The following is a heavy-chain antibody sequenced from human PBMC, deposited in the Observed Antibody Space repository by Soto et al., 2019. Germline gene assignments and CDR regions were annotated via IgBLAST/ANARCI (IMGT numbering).Heavy chain of an antibody. Sequence: QVQLQQSGPGLVEPSQTLSLTCIVSGGSISSEYYHWTWIRQSPGKGLEWIGYIHYTGSIMYNPSFKSRLTMAVDTSKNQFSLQLTSVTAADPAVYFCAREDDGGDSDYYGLDIWGQGTTVTVSS. CDR3: AREDDGGDSDYYGLDI. D-gene: IGHD2-21*02. CDR1: GGSISSEYYH. CDR2: IHYTGSI. J-gene: IGHJ6*02. V-gene: IGHV4-30-4*08.